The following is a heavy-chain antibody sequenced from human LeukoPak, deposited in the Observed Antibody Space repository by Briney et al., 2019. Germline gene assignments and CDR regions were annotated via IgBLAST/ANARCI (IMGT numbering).Heavy chain of an antibody. CDR3: ARDGYYGSGSYYNVASGGMDV. J-gene: IGHJ6*02. D-gene: IGHD3-10*01. CDR1: GGSISSYY. Sequence: SETLSLTCTVSGGSISSYYWSWIRQPPGKGLEWIGYIYYSGSTNYNPSLKSRVTISVDTSKNQCSLKLSSVTAADTAVYYCARDGYYGSGSYYNVASGGMDVWGQGTTVTVSS. CDR2: IYYSGST. V-gene: IGHV4-59*01.